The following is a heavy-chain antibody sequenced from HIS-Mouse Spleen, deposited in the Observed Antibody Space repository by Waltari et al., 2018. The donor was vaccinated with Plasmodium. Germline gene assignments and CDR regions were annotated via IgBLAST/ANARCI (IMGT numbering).Heavy chain of an antibody. J-gene: IGHJ5*02. CDR1: GGTFRSYA. Sequence: QVQLVQSGAEVKKPGSSVKVSCKASGGTFRSYALSWLRPDPGQGLEWMGRIIPILGIANYAQKFQGRVTITADKSTSTAYMELSSLRSEDTAVYYCARDPSSIAARPDWFDPWGQGTLVTVSS. D-gene: IGHD6-6*01. CDR2: IIPILGIA. V-gene: IGHV1-69*04. CDR3: ARDPSSIAARPDWFDP.